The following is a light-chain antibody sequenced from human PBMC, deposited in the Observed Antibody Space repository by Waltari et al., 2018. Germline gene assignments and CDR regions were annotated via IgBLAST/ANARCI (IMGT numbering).Light chain of an antibody. CDR2: SAS. CDR1: QGIVNY. Sequence: DIHLTQSPSSLSAFVGDRFTITCRASQGIVNYLSWFQQKPGMAPKSLIYSASELQSGVPSRFSGSGSGTDFTLTITSLQPEDFATYYCQQFASYPYTFGGGTKVEI. J-gene: IGKJ4*01. CDR3: QQFASYPYT. V-gene: IGKV1-16*01.